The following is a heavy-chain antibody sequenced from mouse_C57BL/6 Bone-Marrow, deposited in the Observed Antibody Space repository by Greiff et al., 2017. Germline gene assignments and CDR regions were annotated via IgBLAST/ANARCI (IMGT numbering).Heavy chain of an antibody. V-gene: IGHV1-72*01. CDR3: ARHGSSYNFDY. J-gene: IGHJ2*01. D-gene: IGHD1-1*01. CDR2: IAPNSGGT. CDR1: GYTFTSYW. Sequence: QVQLQQSGAELVKPGASVKLSCKASGYTFTSYWMHWVKQRPGRGLAWIGRIAPNSGGTKYNEKFKSKATLTVGKPSSTAYMQRSSLTSEDSAVYYCARHGSSYNFDYWGQGTTLTGSS.